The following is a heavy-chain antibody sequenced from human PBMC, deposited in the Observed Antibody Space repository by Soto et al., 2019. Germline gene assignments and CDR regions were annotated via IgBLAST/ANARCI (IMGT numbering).Heavy chain of an antibody. J-gene: IGHJ4*02. Sequence: ASVKVSCKASGYTFTSYAMHWVRQAPGQRLEWMGWINAGNGNTKYSQKFQGRVTITRDTSASTAYMELSSLRSEYTAVYYCARAIMDCSGGSCYSSARVFDYWGQGTLVTVSS. CDR1: GYTFTSYA. CDR2: INAGNGNT. CDR3: ARAIMDCSGGSCYSSARVFDY. D-gene: IGHD2-15*01. V-gene: IGHV1-3*01.